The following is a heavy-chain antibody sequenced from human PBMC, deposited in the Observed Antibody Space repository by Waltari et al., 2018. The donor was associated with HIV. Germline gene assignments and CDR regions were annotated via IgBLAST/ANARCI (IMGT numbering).Heavy chain of an antibody. J-gene: IGHJ1*01. CDR2: INPNSGGT. V-gene: IGHV1-2*02. CDR3: ASVPIAVAPKYFQH. CDR1: GYTFTGYY. Sequence: QVQLVQSGAEVKKPGASVKVSCKASGYTFTGYYMHWVRQAPGQGLEWMEWINPNSGGTNYAKKFQGRVTMTRDTSISTAYMELSRLRSDDTAVYYCASVPIAVAPKYFQHWGQGTLVTVSS. D-gene: IGHD6-19*01.